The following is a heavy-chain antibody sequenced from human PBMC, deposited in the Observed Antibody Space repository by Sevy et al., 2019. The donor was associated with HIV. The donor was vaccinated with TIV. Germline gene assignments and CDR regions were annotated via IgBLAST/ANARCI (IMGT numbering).Heavy chain of an antibody. J-gene: IGHJ6*02. Sequence: GGSLRLSCTASGFNFGDYATSWCRQAPGKGLEWIGFIRSKTYGGTTEYAASVKGRFTISRDDSNSIASLQMNSLKTEDTAVYYCARVRGTISPYYYFGMDVWGQGTTVTVSS. D-gene: IGHD3-16*01. CDR2: IRSKTYGGTT. V-gene: IGHV3-49*03. CDR3: ARVRGTISPYYYFGMDV. CDR1: GFNFGDYA.